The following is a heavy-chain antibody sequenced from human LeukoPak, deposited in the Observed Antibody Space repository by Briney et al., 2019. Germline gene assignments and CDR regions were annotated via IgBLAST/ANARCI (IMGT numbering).Heavy chain of an antibody. J-gene: IGHJ4*02. CDR2: ISLSGQT. CDR3: SRESGAFCPFGY. V-gene: IGHV4-4*02. D-gene: IGHD1-26*01. Sequence: PSETLSLTCTVSGGSIRSTNWWSWVRRPPGQGLEWIGEISLSGQTNFNPSLNGRVTMSLDESRNQLSLTLTSVTAADTAIYYCSRESGAFCPFGYWGQGTLLIV. CDR1: GGSIRSTNW.